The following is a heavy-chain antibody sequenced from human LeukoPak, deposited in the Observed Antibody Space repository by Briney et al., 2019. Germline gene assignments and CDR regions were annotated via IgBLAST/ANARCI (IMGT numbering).Heavy chain of an antibody. Sequence: KPSETLSLICAVYCGSFSGYYWSWIRQPPGKGLEWMVEINHSGSTNYNASLKSRFTIPVDTSKNEFSLNVSSVTAAGTAVYYCARGLGPSNWFDPWGQGTLVTVSS. CDR1: CGSFSGYY. CDR2: INHSGST. J-gene: IGHJ5*02. CDR3: ARGLGPSNWFDP. V-gene: IGHV4-34*01.